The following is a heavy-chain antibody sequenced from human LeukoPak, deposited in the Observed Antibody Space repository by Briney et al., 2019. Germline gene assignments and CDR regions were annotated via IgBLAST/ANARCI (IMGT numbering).Heavy chain of an antibody. Sequence: GGSLRLSCAASGFTFSTYAIQWVRQAPGKGLEYVSGISSNGGNTYYSNSVKGRFTVSRDNSKNTVYLQMGGLRAEDMALYYCARGRRDCSGGTCYFYYMDVWGKGTTVTVSS. J-gene: IGHJ6*03. CDR2: ISSNGGNT. CDR1: GFTFSTYA. D-gene: IGHD2-15*01. V-gene: IGHV3-64*01. CDR3: ARGRRDCSGGTCYFYYMDV.